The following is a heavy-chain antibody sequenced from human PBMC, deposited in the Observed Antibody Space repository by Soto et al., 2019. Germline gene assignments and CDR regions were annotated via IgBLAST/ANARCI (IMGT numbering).Heavy chain of an antibody. CDR3: ARSIVVVTALDY. J-gene: IGHJ4*02. CDR1: GYTFTSYA. V-gene: IGHV1-3*01. D-gene: IGHD2-21*02. Sequence: AASVKVSCKASGYTFTSYAMHWVRQAPGQRLEWMGWINAGNGNTKYSQKFQGRVTITRDTSASTAYMELSSLRSEDTAVYYCARSIVVVTALDYWGQGTLVTVSS. CDR2: INAGNGNT.